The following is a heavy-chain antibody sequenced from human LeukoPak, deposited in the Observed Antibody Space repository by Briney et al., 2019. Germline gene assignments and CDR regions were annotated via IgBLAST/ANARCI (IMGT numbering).Heavy chain of an antibody. CDR2: ISGRAGTT. CDR1: GFTFDDYG. CDR3: LTVRKYLRVGWNSNFDY. J-gene: IGHJ4*02. D-gene: IGHD1-7*01. V-gene: IGHV3-23*01. Sequence: GGSLRLSCAASGFTFDDYGMSWVRQAPGKGLEWVSAISGRAGTTHYADSVKGRFTISRDNSKNTLYLQMNSLRAEDTAVYYCLTVRKYLRVGWNSNFDYWGQGTLVTVSS.